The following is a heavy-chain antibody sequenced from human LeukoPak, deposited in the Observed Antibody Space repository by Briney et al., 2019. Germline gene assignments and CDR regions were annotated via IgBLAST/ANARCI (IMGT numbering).Heavy chain of an antibody. D-gene: IGHD6-13*01. J-gene: IGHJ6*03. V-gene: IGHV3-30*02. CDR1: IFSFNLYG. CDR2: IRYDGSNK. Sequence: GGSLRLSCAASIFSFNLYGISWVRQAPGKGLEWVAFIRYDGSNKYYADSVKGRFTISRDNSNNTLYLQMNSLRAEDTAVYYCAKSFGIAAAGTVFYYYYYMDVWGKGTTVTISS. CDR3: AKSFGIAAAGTVFYYYYYMDV.